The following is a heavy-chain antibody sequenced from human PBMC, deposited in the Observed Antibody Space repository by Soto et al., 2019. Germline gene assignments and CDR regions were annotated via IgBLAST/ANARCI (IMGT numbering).Heavy chain of an antibody. V-gene: IGHV1-69*04. D-gene: IGHD3-22*01. CDR2: IIPILGIA. CDR1: GGTFSSYT. J-gene: IGHJ4*02. Sequence: APVKVSRKASGGTFSSYTISWVRQAPGQGLEWMGRIIPILGIANYAQKFQGRVTITADKSTSTAYMELSSLRSEDTAVYYCARDRLTSGYRTFDYGGQGTLVTVSS. CDR3: ARDRLTSGYRTFDY.